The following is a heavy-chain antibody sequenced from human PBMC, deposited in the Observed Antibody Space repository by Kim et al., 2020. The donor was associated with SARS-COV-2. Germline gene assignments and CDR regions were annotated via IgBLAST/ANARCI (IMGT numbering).Heavy chain of an antibody. D-gene: IGHD3-10*01. Sequence: GGSLRLSCAASGFTFSSYAMSWVRQAPGKGLEWVSAISGSGGSTYYADSVKGRFTISRDNSKNTLYLQMNSLRAEDTAVYYCAKDLNTYYYGSGSYQVFENYGMDVWGQGTTVTVSS. J-gene: IGHJ6*02. CDR2: ISGSGGST. CDR1: GFTFSSYA. V-gene: IGHV3-23*01. CDR3: AKDLNTYYYGSGSYQVFENYGMDV.